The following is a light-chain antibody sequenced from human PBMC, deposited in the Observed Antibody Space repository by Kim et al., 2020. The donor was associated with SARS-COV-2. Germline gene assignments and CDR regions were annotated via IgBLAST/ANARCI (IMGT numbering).Light chain of an antibody. Sequence: ALGQTVRITCQGDSLRSYYASWYQQKPGQAPVLVIYGKNNRPSGIPDRFSGSSSGNTASLTITGAQAEDEADYDCNSRDSSGNHAVFGGGTQLTVL. CDR2: GKN. CDR1: SLRSYY. CDR3: NSRDSSGNHAV. V-gene: IGLV3-19*01. J-gene: IGLJ7*01.